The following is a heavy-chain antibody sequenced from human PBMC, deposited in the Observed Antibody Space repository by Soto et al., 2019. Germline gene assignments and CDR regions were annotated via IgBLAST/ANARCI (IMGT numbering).Heavy chain of an antibody. CDR2: ISSSSGNI. D-gene: IGHD6-19*01. V-gene: IGHV3-48*02. J-gene: IGHJ4*02. CDR3: ARNGAVAGTGY. CDR1: GFTFRDYS. Sequence: EVQLVESGGGLVQPGGSLRLSCAASGFTFRDYSMNWVRQAPGKGLEWVSYISSSSGNIQYADSVKGRFTVSRDNAKNSLYLQMTSLRDEDTAVYYCARNGAVAGTGYWGQGTLVTVYS.